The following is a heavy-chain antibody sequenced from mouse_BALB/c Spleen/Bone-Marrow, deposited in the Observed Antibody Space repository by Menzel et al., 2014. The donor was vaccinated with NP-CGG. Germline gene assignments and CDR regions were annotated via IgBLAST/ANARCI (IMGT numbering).Heavy chain of an antibody. CDR2: IDPANGNT. J-gene: IGHJ3*01. Sequence: EVQLQQSGAEFVKPGASVKLSCTASGFNIKDTYMHWVKQRPEQGLEWIGRIDPANGNTKYDPKFQGKATMTADTSSNTAYLQLSSLTSEDTAVYYCARLAVGRAWFAYWGQGTLVTVSA. D-gene: IGHD4-1*01. CDR1: GFNIKDTY. V-gene: IGHV14-3*02. CDR3: ARLAVGRAWFAY.